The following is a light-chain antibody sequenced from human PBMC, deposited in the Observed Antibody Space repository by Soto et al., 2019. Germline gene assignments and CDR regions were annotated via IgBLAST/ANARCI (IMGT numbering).Light chain of an antibody. CDR2: EVS. CDR3: SLYTSSSTYV. Sequence: QSVLTQPPSASGTPGQRVTISCSGTSSDVGSYNRVSWYQQPPGTAPKVMIYEVSNRPSGVPDRFSGSKSGNTASLTISGLQAEDEADYYCSLYTSSSTYVFGTGTKVTVL. J-gene: IGLJ1*01. CDR1: SSDVGSYNR. V-gene: IGLV2-18*01.